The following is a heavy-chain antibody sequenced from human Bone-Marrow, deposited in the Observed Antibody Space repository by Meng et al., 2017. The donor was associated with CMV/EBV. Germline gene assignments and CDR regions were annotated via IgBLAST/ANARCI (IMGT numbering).Heavy chain of an antibody. D-gene: IGHD3-16*01. CDR2: IRASGTTI. Sequence: GESLKISCAASGFTFSSYEMNWVRQAPGKGLEWVSFIRASGTTIYYADSVKGRFTISRDNARNSLYLHMNSLRGEDTAVYYCASWGRGMDVWGQGTTVTVSS. V-gene: IGHV3-48*03. CDR1: GFTFSSYE. CDR3: ASWGRGMDV. J-gene: IGHJ6*02.